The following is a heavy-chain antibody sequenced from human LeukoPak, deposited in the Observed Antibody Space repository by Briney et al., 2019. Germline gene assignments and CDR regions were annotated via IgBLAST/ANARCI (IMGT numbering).Heavy chain of an antibody. V-gene: IGHV1-8*01. Sequence: ASVKVSCKASGYTFTSYDINWVRQATGQGLEWMRWMNPNSGNTGYAQKFQGRVTMTRNTSISTAYMELSRLRSEDTAVYYCARGPGTALKYDYYYYYMDVWGKGTTVTVSS. CDR1: GYTFTSYD. D-gene: IGHD5-18*01. J-gene: IGHJ6*03. CDR3: ARGPGTALKYDYYYYYMDV. CDR2: MNPNSGNT.